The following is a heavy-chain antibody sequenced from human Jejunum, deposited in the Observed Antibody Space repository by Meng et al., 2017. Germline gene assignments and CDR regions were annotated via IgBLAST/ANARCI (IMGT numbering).Heavy chain of an antibody. V-gene: IGHV3-48*03. CDR1: GFTLSTYE. Sequence: GGSLRLSCTGSGFTLSTYEMSWVRQAPGKGLEWVSYINKSGGDIKYAESVKGRFTISRDIANNTLYLQMDSLRAEDTAVYYCASLVVREEGEWWGQGTLVTVSS. CDR3: ASLVVREEGEW. CDR2: INKSGGDI. J-gene: IGHJ4*02. D-gene: IGHD3-10*01.